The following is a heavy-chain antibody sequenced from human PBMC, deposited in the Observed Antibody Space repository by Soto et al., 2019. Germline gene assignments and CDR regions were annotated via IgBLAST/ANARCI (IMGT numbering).Heavy chain of an antibody. CDR1: GGTFSSYA. J-gene: IGHJ6*03. CDR2: IIPILGIG. D-gene: IGHD6-19*01. V-gene: IGHV1-69*04. CDR3: ARNPRAVAAMHMDV. Sequence: QVQLVQSGAEVQKPGSSVKVSCKASGGTFSSYAFNWVRQAPGQGLEWMGRIIPILGIGDYAQRFQGRVTITADKSTSTFYMELSSLRSEETAVYYCARNPRAVAAMHMDVWGKGTMVTVSS.